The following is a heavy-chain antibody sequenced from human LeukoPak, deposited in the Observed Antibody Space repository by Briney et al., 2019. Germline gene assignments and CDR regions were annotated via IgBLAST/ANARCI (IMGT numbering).Heavy chain of an antibody. V-gene: IGHV1-2*04. Sequence: ASVKVSCKASGYTSTGYYMHWVRQAPGQGLEWMGWINPNSGGTNYAQKFQGWVTMTRDTSISTAYMELSRLRSDDTAVYYCARDGRFGDPGYYYYGMDVWGKGTTVTVSS. CDR1: GYTSTGYY. J-gene: IGHJ6*04. CDR3: ARDGRFGDPGYYYYGMDV. D-gene: IGHD3-10*01. CDR2: INPNSGGT.